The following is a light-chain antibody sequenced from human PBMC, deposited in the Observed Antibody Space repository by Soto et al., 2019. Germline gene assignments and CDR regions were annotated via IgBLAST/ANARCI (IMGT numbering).Light chain of an antibody. J-gene: IGLJ1*01. CDR2: EVS. V-gene: IGLV2-14*01. CDR3: SSYTRSSTLV. CDR1: SSDVGGYNY. Sequence: QSVLTQPASVSGSPGQSITISCTGTSSDVGGYNYVSWYQQHPGKAPKLMIYEVSNRPSGVSNRFSGSKSGNTASLTNSGLQVEDEADYYCSSYTRSSTLVFGTGTKLTVL.